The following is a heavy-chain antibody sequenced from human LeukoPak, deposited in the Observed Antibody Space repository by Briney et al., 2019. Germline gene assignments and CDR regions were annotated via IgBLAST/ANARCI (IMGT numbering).Heavy chain of an antibody. D-gene: IGHD6-13*01. CDR3: ARVDSRTAQFDY. J-gene: IGHJ4*02. V-gene: IGHV3-66*01. Sequence: HPGGSLRLSCAVSGFNVSSNYLNWVRQAPGKGPEWVSVIYSGGSTYYADSVKGRFTISRDNSKNTLYLQMNSLRAEDTAVYHCARVDSRTAQFDYWGQGTLVTVSS. CDR1: GFNVSSNY. CDR2: IYSGGST.